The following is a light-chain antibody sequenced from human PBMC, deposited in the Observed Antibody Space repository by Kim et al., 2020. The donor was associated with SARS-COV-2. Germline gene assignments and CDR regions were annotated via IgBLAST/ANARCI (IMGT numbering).Light chain of an antibody. Sequence: EIVMTQSTATLSVSPGERATLSCRASQTVGSNLAWYQQKPGQAPRLLIYGSYTRATGIPARFSGSGSGTEFTLTISSLQSEDFVVYYCHQYNNCPRTFGQGTKVDIK. CDR1: QTVGSN. V-gene: IGKV3-15*01. CDR3: HQYNNCPRT. J-gene: IGKJ1*01. CDR2: GSY.